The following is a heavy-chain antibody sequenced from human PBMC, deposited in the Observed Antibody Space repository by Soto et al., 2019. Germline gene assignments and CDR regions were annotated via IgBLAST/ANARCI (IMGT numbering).Heavy chain of an antibody. Sequence: SLVKVYCKAAGGTLSSYAISWVRQAPRQGLEWMGGIIPIFGTANYAQKFQGRVTITADESTSTAYMELSSLRSEDTAVYYCARGGVSAVAGRFPSLVCAFDIWGQGTMVTVSS. V-gene: IGHV1-69*01. CDR2: IIPIFGTA. D-gene: IGHD6-19*01. J-gene: IGHJ3*02. CDR1: GGTLSSYA. CDR3: ARGGVSAVAGRFPSLVCAFDI.